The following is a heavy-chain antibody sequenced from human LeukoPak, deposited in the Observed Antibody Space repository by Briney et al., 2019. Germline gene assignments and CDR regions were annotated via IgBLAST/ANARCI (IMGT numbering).Heavy chain of an antibody. V-gene: IGHV4-59*01. CDR2: RYYTGSA. Sequence: SETLSLTCTVSDGPMISYYWSWIRQPPGKGLEWIGYRYYTGSANYNPSLKSRVSISIDESKNQFSLRLMSVTAADTAVYYCARAGAYDFGFDSWGQGSLVTVSS. D-gene: IGHD3-3*01. CDR3: ARAGAYDFGFDS. CDR1: DGPMISYY. J-gene: IGHJ4*02.